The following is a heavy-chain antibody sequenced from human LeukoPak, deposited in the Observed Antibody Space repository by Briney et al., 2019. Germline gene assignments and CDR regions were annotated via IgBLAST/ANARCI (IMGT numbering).Heavy chain of an antibody. J-gene: IGHJ6*03. D-gene: IGHD2-15*01. V-gene: IGHV1-46*01. CDR2: INPSGGST. Sequence: ASVEGFCKASGYTFTSYPIHWGRQAPGQGLGGVGIINPSGGSTSYAQKFQGRVSMTRDTSTSTVYMELSSLRSEDTAVYYCARDVGVAVYYMDVWGKGTTVTVSS. CDR3: ARDVGVAVYYMDV. CDR1: GYTFTSYP.